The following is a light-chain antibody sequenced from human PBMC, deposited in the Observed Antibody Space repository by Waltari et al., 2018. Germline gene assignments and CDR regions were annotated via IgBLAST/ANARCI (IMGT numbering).Light chain of an antibody. CDR1: QSVFYNFNNKNY. J-gene: IGKJ2*03. CDR2: WAS. Sequence: EMTQSPDSLPVSLGERATINCKSRQSVFYNFNNKNYLAWFQLKPGQPPKLLIRWASTREPGVPDRFSGSGSGTDFTLTISSLQTEDVAVYYCQQYLTLPYSFGQGTKLEIK. V-gene: IGKV4-1*01. CDR3: QQYLTLPYS.